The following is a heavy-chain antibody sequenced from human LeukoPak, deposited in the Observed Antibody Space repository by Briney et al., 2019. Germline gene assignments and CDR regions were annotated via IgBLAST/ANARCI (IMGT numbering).Heavy chain of an antibody. D-gene: IGHD4-17*01. CDR3: ARDTGWYFDL. Sequence: GGSLRLSCAASGFTFSGYWMHWVRQAPGKGLVWVSRITGDGSSTSYADSVKGRFTISRDNAENTLYLQMISLRAEDTAVYYCARDTGWYFDLWGRGTLVTVSS. CDR2: ITGDGSST. CDR1: GFTFSGYW. V-gene: IGHV3-74*01. J-gene: IGHJ2*01.